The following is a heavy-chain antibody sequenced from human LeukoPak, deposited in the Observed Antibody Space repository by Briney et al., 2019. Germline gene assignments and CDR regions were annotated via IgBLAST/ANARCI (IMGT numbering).Heavy chain of an antibody. CDR3: ARDWPTMAAAGTIPEYFQH. CDR2: ISSSSSYI. Sequence: GGSLRLSCAASGFTFSSYSMNWVRQAPGKGLEWVSSISSSSSYIYYADSVKGRFTISRDNAKNSLYLQMNSLRAEDTAVYHCARDWPTMAAAGTIPEYFQHWGRGTLVTVSS. D-gene: IGHD6-13*01. CDR1: GFTFSSYS. J-gene: IGHJ1*01. V-gene: IGHV3-21*01.